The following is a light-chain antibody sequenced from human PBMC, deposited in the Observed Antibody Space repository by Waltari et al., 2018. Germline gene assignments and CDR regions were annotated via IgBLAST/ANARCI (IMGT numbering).Light chain of an antibody. V-gene: IGLV4-69*01. CDR1: SGHSTNI. CDR2: VNSDGSH. CDR3: QTGGHGTWV. J-gene: IGLJ3*02. Sequence: QLVLTQSPSASASLGASVKLTCTLGSGHSTNIIAWLQQQPEKGPRYLMNVNSDGSHNKGVGIPDRFSGSSSGAERYLTISSLQSEDEADYYCQTGGHGTWVFGGGTRLTVL.